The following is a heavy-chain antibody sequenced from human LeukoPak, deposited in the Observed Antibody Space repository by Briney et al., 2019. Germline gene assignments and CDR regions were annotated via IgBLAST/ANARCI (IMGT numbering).Heavy chain of an antibody. CDR2: ISGSGGST. CDR1: GFTFSSYA. V-gene: IGHV3-23*01. J-gene: IGHJ4*02. Sequence: GGSLRLSCAASGFTFSSYAMRWVRQAPGKGLEWVSAISGSGGSTYYADSVKGRFTISRDNSKNTLYLQMNSLSAEDTAVYYCAKRGDIVLMVYAMYFDYWGQGTLVTVSS. D-gene: IGHD2-8*01. CDR3: AKRGDIVLMVYAMYFDY.